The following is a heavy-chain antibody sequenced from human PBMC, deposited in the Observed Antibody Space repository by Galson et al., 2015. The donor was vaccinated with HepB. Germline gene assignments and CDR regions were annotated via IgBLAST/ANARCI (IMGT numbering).Heavy chain of an antibody. V-gene: IGHV1-18*04. Sequence: SVKVSCKAFGYTFTSYSIGWVRQAPGQGPEWMAWISAYNGHTNYAQKFQGRVTVTTDTSTSTVYMELRSLRADDTAVYYCGRGGYGGYALDYWGQGTLVTVSS. CDR2: ISAYNGHT. J-gene: IGHJ4*02. D-gene: IGHD5-12*01. CDR3: GRGGYGGYALDY. CDR1: GYTFTSYS.